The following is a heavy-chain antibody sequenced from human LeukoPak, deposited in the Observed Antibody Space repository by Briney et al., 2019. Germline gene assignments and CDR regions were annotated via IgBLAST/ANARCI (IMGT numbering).Heavy chain of an antibody. CDR1: SGSFSGYY. V-gene: IGHV4-34*01. CDR2: INHSVGT. J-gene: IGHJ4*02. Sequence: SETLSLTCSVYSGSFSGYYWSWIRQPPGKGLEWIGEINHSVGTNYNPSLKSRVTMSLDTSKNQFSLKLSSVTAADTAVYYCARGLMWLPDYWGQGTLVTVSS. CDR3: ARGLMWLPDY. D-gene: IGHD3-22*01.